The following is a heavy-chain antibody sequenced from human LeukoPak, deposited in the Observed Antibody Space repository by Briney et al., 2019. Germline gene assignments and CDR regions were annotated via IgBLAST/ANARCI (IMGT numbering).Heavy chain of an antibody. J-gene: IGHJ4*02. CDR2: MNPNSGNT. CDR1: GYTFTSYD. Sequence: ASVKVSRKASGYTFTSYDINWVRQATGQGLEWMGWMNPNSGNTGYAQKFQGRVTITRNTSISTAYMELSSLRSEDTAVYYCARDGAPRSGYDWGTFDYWGQGTLVTVSS. CDR3: ARDGAPRSGYDWGTFDY. V-gene: IGHV1-8*03. D-gene: IGHD5-12*01.